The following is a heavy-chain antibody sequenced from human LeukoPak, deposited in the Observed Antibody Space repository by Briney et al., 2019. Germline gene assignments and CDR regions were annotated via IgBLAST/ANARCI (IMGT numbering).Heavy chain of an antibody. V-gene: IGHV3-7*01. Sequence: GGSPRLSCAASGFTFSSYWMSWVRQAPGKGLEWVANIKQDGSEKYYVDPVKGRFTISRDNAKNSLYLQMNSLRAEDTAVYYCARETSYGEMFDYWGQGTLVTVSS. CDR2: IKQDGSEK. CDR1: GFTFSSYW. D-gene: IGHD4-17*01. CDR3: ARETSYGEMFDY. J-gene: IGHJ4*02.